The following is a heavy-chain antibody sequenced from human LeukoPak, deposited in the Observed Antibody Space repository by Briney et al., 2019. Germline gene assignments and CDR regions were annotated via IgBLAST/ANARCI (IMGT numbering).Heavy chain of an antibody. V-gene: IGHV3-30*03. Sequence: GRSLRLSCAASGFTFSSYGMHWARQAPGKGLEWVAVISYDGSKKYYAGSVQGRFTISRDNSKNTLYLQMNSLRADDTAVYYCAREVRGLSTFEYWGQGTLVTVSS. CDR2: ISYDGSKK. CDR3: AREVRGLSTFEY. J-gene: IGHJ4*02. CDR1: GFTFSSYG. D-gene: IGHD2/OR15-2a*01.